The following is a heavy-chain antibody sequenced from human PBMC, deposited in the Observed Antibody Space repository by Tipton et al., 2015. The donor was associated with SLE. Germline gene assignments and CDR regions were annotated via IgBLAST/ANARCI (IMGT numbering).Heavy chain of an antibody. J-gene: IGHJ6*02. V-gene: IGHV4-59*01. CDR2: IYYSGST. CDR1: GGSISSYY. D-gene: IGHD3-9*01. CDR3: ARLRDYDILTGWSGMDV. Sequence: LRLSCTVSGGSISSYYWSWIRQPPGKGLEWIGYIYYSGSTNYNPSLKSRVTISVDTSKNQFSLKLSSVTAADTAVYYCARLRDYDILTGWSGMDVWGQGTTVTVSS.